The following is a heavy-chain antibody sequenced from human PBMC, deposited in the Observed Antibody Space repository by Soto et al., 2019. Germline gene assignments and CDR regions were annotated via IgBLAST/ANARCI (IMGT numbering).Heavy chain of an antibody. D-gene: IGHD3-16*01. CDR3: AAYSHKGY. V-gene: IGHV3-66*01. Sequence: GGPLRLCCAASGFTVSNNYMSWVRQAPGKGLEWVSLIYSGGSTYYADSVKSRFTISRDSSKNTLYLQMNSLRAEDTAMYYCAAYSHKGYWGQGTLVTVSS. CDR2: IYSGGST. J-gene: IGHJ4*02. CDR1: GFTVSNNY.